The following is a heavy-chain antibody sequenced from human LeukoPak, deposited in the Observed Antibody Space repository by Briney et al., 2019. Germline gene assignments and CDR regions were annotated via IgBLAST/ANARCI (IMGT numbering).Heavy chain of an antibody. V-gene: IGHV3-20*04. CDR2: INWNGGST. CDR3: ARSDYDSSGYYRTHFQH. J-gene: IGHJ1*01. D-gene: IGHD3-22*01. Sequence: GSLRLSCAASGFTFRGYAMSWVRQAPGKGLEWVSGINWNGGSTGYADSVKGRFTISRDNAKNSLYLQMNSLRAEDTALYYCARSDYDSSGYYRTHFQHWGQGTLVTVSS. CDR1: GFTFRGYA.